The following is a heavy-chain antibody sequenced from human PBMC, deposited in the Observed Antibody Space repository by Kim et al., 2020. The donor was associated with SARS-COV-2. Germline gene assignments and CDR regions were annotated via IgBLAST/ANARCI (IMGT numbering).Heavy chain of an antibody. Sequence: GGSLRLSCVASGFAFSTYSMSWVRQAPGKGLEWVSSITDSTSYIYYADSVKGRFTISRDNAKNSLYLQMNSLRAEDTAVYYCARDAYNWNVDTFDMWGQGTMVTVSS. D-gene: IGHD1-20*01. J-gene: IGHJ3*02. CDR1: GFAFSTYS. CDR3: ARDAYNWNVDTFDM. CDR2: ITDSTSYI. V-gene: IGHV3-21*01.